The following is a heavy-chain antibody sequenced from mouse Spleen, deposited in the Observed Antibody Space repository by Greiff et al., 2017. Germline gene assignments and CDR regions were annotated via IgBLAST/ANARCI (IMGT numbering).Heavy chain of an antibody. CDR2: IYPGSGNT. CDR3: ARGPFFDY. J-gene: IGHJ2*01. Sequence: QVQLQRSGAELVRPGASVKLSCKASGYTFTDYYINWVKQRPGQGLEWIARIYPGSGNTYYNEKFKGKATLTAEKSSSTAYMQLSSLTSEDSAVYFCARGPFFDYWGQGTTLTVSS. CDR1: GYTFTDYY. V-gene: IGHV1-76*01.